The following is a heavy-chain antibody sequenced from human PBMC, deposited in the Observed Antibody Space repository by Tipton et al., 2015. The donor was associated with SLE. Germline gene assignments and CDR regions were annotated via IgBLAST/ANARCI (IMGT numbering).Heavy chain of an antibody. V-gene: IGHV4-59*01. CDR2: IYYSGST. J-gene: IGHJ4*02. CDR1: GGSISSYY. Sequence: LRLSCTVSGGSISSYYWSWIRQPPGKGLEWIGYIYYSGSTNYNPSLKSRVTISVDTSKNQFSLKLSSVTAADTAVYYCARVIAVAGVGLDYWGQGTLVTVSS. D-gene: IGHD6-19*01. CDR3: ARVIAVAGVGLDY.